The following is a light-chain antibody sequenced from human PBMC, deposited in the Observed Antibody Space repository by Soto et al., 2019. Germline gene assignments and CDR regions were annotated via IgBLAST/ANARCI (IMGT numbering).Light chain of an antibody. CDR2: EVS. J-gene: IGLJ2*01. CDR3: CSYAAYNTL. Sequence: QLVLTQPPSASGSPGQSVTISCTGTSSDIGSDNYVSWYQQHPGEAPKLIIYEVSKRHSGVPDRFSGSKSGNTASLAVSGLQAEDEADYYCCSYAAYNTLFGGGTKLTVL. V-gene: IGLV2-8*01. CDR1: SSDIGSDNY.